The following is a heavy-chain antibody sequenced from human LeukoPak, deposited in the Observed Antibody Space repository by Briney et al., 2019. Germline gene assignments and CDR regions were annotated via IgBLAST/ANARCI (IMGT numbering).Heavy chain of an antibody. V-gene: IGHV3-48*03. D-gene: IGHD2-2*01. J-gene: IGHJ4*02. Sequence: GGSLRLSCAASGFTFSSYEMNWVRQAPGKGLEWVSYISSSGSTIYYADSVKGRFTISRDNAKNSLYLQMNSLRAEDTAVYYCARHPRVVGSATRQYYFGYWGQGTLVTVSS. CDR1: GFTFSSYE. CDR2: ISSSGSTI. CDR3: ARHPRVVGSATRQYYFGY.